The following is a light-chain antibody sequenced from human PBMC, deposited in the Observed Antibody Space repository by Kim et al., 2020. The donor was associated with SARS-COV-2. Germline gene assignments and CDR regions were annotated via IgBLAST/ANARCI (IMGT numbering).Light chain of an antibody. J-gene: IGLJ2*01. CDR3: SSYAGSNNLL. CDR1: SSDVGGYNY. CDR2: EVS. Sequence: GQSVTISCTGTSSDVGGYNYVSWYQQHPGKAPKLMIYEVSKRPSGVPDRFSGSKSGNTASLTVSGLQDEDEADYYCSSYAGSNNLLFGGGTQLTVL. V-gene: IGLV2-8*01.